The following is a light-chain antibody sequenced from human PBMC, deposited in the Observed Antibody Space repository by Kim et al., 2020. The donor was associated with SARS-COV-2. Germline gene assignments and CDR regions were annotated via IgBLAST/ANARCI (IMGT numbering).Light chain of an antibody. J-gene: IGKJ2*03. CDR3: QQYDNPLYS. CDR1: PDISNY. Sequence: SASVRDRVTITCQASPDISNYLNWYQQKPGKAPKLLIYDASNLETGVPSRFSGSGSGTDFTFTISSLQPEDIATYYCQQYDNPLYSFGQGTKLEI. V-gene: IGKV1-33*01. CDR2: DAS.